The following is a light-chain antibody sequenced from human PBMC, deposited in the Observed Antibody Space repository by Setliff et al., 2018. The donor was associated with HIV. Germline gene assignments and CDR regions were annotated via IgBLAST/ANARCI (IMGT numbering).Light chain of an antibody. CDR2: DVS. J-gene: IGLJ1*01. V-gene: IGLV2-11*01. CDR1: SSDVGGYNY. CDR3: CSYAGSYTRYV. Sequence: QSALAQPRSVSGSPGQSVTISCTGTSSDVGGYNYVSWYQQHPGKAPKLMIYDVSKRPSGVPDRFSGSKSGNTAPLTISGLQAEDEADYSCCSYAGSYTRYVFGTGTKVTVL.